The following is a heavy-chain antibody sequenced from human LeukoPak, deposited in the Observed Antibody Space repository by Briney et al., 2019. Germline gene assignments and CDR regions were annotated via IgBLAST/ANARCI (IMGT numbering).Heavy chain of an antibody. CDR1: GGSIRSTNYH. CDR2: IYDTGGT. V-gene: IGHV4-39*07. J-gene: IGHJ4*02. Sequence: SETLSLTCTVSGGSIRSTNYHWGWIRQPPGKGLQWIGSIYDTGGTHDNPSLKSRVTTSVDTSGNQFFLRLNSVTAADTAVYYCARTIRWYNWNDAAYYFDYWGQGTLVTVSS. D-gene: IGHD1-1*01. CDR3: ARTIRWYNWNDAAYYFDY.